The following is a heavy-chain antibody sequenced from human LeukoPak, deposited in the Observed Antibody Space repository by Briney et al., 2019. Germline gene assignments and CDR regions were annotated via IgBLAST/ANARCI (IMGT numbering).Heavy chain of an antibody. Sequence: SVKVSCKASGGTFRSYAISWVRQAPEQGLAWMGRIIPILGIANYAQKFQGRVTITADKSTSTAYMELSSLRSEDTAVYYCAKGYSGYDYPDYWGQGTLVTVSS. CDR1: GGTFRSYA. V-gene: IGHV1-69*04. D-gene: IGHD5-12*01. CDR2: IIPILGIA. CDR3: AKGYSGYDYPDY. J-gene: IGHJ4*02.